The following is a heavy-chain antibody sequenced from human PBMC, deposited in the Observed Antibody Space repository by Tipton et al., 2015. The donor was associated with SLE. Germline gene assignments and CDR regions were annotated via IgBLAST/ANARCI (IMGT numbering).Heavy chain of an antibody. V-gene: IGHV4-61*02. J-gene: IGHJ4*02. CDR1: GYSISSGYY. CDR2: IYTSGST. Sequence: TLSLTCAVSGYSISSGYYWSWIRQPAGKGLEWIGRIYTSGSTNYNPSLKSRVTMSVDTSKNQFSLKLSSVAAADTAVYYCARSTSGYSYVGYWGQGTLVTVA. CDR3: ARSTSGYSYVGY. D-gene: IGHD5-18*01.